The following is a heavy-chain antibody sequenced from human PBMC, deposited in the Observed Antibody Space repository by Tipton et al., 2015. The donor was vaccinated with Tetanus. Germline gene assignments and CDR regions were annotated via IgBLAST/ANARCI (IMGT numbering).Heavy chain of an antibody. V-gene: IGHV1-8*01. J-gene: IGHJ5*02. CDR3: ARGINRSDWFDP. CDR2: MNPNSGNT. Sequence: QLVPSGAEVKKPGASVKVSCKASGYTFTSYDINWVRQATGQGLEWMGWMNPNSGNTGYAQKFQGRVTMTRNTSISTAHMELSSLRSEDTAVYYCARGINRSDWFDPWGQGTLVTVSS. CDR1: GYTFTSYD.